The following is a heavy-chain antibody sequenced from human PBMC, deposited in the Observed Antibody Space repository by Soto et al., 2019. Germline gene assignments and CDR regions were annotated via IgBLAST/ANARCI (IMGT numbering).Heavy chain of an antibody. CDR3: ARLGDYYDSSHDY. J-gene: IGHJ4*02. V-gene: IGHV3-43*01. CDR2: ISWDGGST. D-gene: IGHD3-22*01. CDR1: GFTFDDYT. Sequence: GGSLRLSCAASGFTFDDYTMHWVRQAPGKGLEWVSLISWDGGSTYYADSVKGRFTISRDNSKNSLYLQMNSLRTEDTALYYCARLGDYYDSSHDYWGQGTLVTVSS.